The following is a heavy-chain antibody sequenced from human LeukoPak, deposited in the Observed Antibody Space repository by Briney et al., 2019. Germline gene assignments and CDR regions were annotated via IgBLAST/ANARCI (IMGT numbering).Heavy chain of an antibody. Sequence: SVKVSCKASGGTFSSYAISWVRQAPGKGLEWMGRIIPILGIANYAQKFQGRVTITADKSTSTAYMELSSLRSEDTAVYYCARGSDCSSTSCYGVSDYWGQGTLVTVSS. CDR2: IIPILGIA. D-gene: IGHD2-2*01. J-gene: IGHJ4*02. CDR3: ARGSDCSSTSCYGVSDY. V-gene: IGHV1-69*04. CDR1: GGTFSSYA.